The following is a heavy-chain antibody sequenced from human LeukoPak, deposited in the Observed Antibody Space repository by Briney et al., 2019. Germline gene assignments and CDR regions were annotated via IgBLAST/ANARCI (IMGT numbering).Heavy chain of an antibody. Sequence: PGGSLRLSCAASGFTFSSYWMSWVRQAPGKGLEWVANIKQDGSEKYYVDSVKGRFTISRDNAKNSLYLQMNSLRAEDTAVYYCARTTRLRYFDWPSHCDYWGQGTLVTVSS. V-gene: IGHV3-7*01. D-gene: IGHD3-9*01. CDR3: ARTTRLRYFDWPSHCDY. CDR1: GFTFSSYW. J-gene: IGHJ4*02. CDR2: IKQDGSEK.